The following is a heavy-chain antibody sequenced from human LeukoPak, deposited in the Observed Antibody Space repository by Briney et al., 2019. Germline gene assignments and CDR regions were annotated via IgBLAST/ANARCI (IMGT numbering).Heavy chain of an antibody. CDR1: GFTFDDYA. Sequence: GGSLRLSCAASGFTFDDYAMHWVRQAPGNGLEWVSLISGDGGSTYYADSVKGRFTISRDNSKNSLYLQMNSLRTQDTALYYCAKDMTAADYYMDVWGKGTTVTVSS. V-gene: IGHV3-43*02. D-gene: IGHD6-13*01. CDR3: AKDMTAADYYMDV. CDR2: ISGDGGST. J-gene: IGHJ6*03.